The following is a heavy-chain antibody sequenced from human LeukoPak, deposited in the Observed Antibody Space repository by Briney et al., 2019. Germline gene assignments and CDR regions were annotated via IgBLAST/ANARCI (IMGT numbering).Heavy chain of an antibody. J-gene: IGHJ4*02. CDR3: STDSGRSYFYFDF. CDR1: GFGLSVLS. CDR2: IRPETGEP. Sequence: ASVRVSCKISGFGLSVLSIHWMRQAPGKGLEWVGGIRPETGEPIFAQKFRGRVTITEDTFTDTGYLELRGLTSEDTAVYYCSTDSGRSYFYFDFWGQGTLVTVSS. V-gene: IGHV1-24*01. D-gene: IGHD3-10*01.